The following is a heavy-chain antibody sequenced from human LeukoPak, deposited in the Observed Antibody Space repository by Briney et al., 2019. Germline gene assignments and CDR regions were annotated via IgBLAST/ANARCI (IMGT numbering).Heavy chain of an antibody. CDR1: GYTFTSYY. D-gene: IGHD6-19*01. Sequence: ASVKVSCKASGYTFTSYYMHWVRQAPGQGLEWMGIINPSGGSTSYAQKFQGRVTMTRDTSTSTVYMELSGLRSEDTAVYYCAREPVDQGAFDIWGQGTMVTVSS. V-gene: IGHV1-46*01. CDR3: AREPVDQGAFDI. J-gene: IGHJ3*02. CDR2: INPSGGST.